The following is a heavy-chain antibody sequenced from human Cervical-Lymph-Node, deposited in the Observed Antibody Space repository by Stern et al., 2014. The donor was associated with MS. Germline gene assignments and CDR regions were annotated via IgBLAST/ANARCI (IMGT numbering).Heavy chain of an antibody. CDR3: ATSLGDYVAN. Sequence: VQLVQSGAEVKKPGESLRISCKASGYVFTTYWIGWVRQMTGNGLEWMGLIHPGDSDTRYSPSFQGQVTISADKSITTAYLQWSSLRASDTAIYYCATSLGDYVANWGQGTLVTVSS. D-gene: IGHD7-27*01. J-gene: IGHJ4*02. V-gene: IGHV5-51*01. CDR2: IHPGDSDT. CDR1: GYVFTTYW.